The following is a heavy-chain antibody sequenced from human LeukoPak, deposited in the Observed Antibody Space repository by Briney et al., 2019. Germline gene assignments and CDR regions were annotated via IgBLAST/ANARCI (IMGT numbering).Heavy chain of an antibody. CDR2: ISAYDGKT. D-gene: IGHD6-25*01. V-gene: IGHV1-18*01. Sequence: PGASVKVSCKASGYTFTSFGISWVRQAPGQGPEWMGWISAYDGKTNCAQKLQDRLNMTTDTSTSTAYMDLRSLRSDDTAVYYCARDSGGYVPDYWGQGTLVTVSS. J-gene: IGHJ4*02. CDR3: ARDSGGYVPDY. CDR1: GYTFTSFG.